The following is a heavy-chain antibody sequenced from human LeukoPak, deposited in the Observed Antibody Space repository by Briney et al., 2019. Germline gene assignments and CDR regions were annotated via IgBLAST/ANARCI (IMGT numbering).Heavy chain of an antibody. D-gene: IGHD3-22*01. Sequence: ASVKVSCKASGYTFTSYYMHWVRQAPGQGLEWMGIINPSGGSTSYAQKFQGRVTMTRDTSTGTVYTELSSLRSEDTAVYYCARDDQYYYDSSGRPYKAFYLHWFDPWGQGTLVTVSS. CDR1: GYTFTSYY. CDR3: ARDDQYYYDSSGRPYKAFYLHWFDP. J-gene: IGHJ5*02. V-gene: IGHV1-46*01. CDR2: INPSGGST.